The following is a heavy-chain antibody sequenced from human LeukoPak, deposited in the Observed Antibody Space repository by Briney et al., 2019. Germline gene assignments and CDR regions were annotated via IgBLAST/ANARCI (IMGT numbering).Heavy chain of an antibody. CDR1: GFTFSSYG. CDR3: AREVSRSTWFVQYYFDY. V-gene: IGHV3-30*03. J-gene: IGHJ4*02. Sequence: TGGSLRLSCAASGFTFSSYGMHWVRQAPGKGLEWVAVISYDGSNKYYADSVKGRFTISRDNAKDSLYLQMNSLRAEDTAVYYCAREVSRSTWFVQYYFDYWGQGTLVTVSS. D-gene: IGHD6-13*01. CDR2: ISYDGSNK.